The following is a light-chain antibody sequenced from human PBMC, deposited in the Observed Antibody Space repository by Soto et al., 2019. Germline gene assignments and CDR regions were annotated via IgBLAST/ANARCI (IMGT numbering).Light chain of an antibody. V-gene: IGKV3-15*01. J-gene: IGKJ4*01. CDR1: QYVSNK. Sequence: EIVMAQSPATLSVSPGETATLSCRASQYVSNKVAWYQQKPGQAPRLLILGASTRATGVPARFSGSGSGTEFTLSISSLEPEDFAVYYCQQRSNWPLTFGGGTKVDIK. CDR3: QQRSNWPLT. CDR2: GAS.